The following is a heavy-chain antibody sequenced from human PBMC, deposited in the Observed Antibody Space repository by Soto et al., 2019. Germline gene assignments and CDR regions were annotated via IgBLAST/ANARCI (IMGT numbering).Heavy chain of an antibody. V-gene: IGHV3-23*01. Sequence: GGSLRLSCAASGFTFSSYAMSWVRQAPGKGLEWVSAISGSGGSTYYADSVKGRFTISRDNSKNTLYLQMNSLRAEDTAVYYCAKDPREDSSGYCMVAHPSYFDYWGQGTLVTVSS. D-gene: IGHD3-22*01. CDR1: GFTFSSYA. CDR2: ISGSGGST. J-gene: IGHJ4*02. CDR3: AKDPREDSSGYCMVAHPSYFDY.